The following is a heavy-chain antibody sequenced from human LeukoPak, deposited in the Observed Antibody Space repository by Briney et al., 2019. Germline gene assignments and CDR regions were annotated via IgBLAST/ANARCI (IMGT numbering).Heavy chain of an antibody. CDR3: ATNWAYYYYYMDV. J-gene: IGHJ6*03. V-gene: IGHV3-23*01. D-gene: IGHD3-16*01. CDR1: GFTFSSYA. CDR2: ITASGGNT. Sequence: GGSLRLSCAASGFTFSSYAMGWVRQAPGKGLEWVSAITASGGNTYYADSVKGRFTISRDNAKNSLYLQMNSLRAEDTAVYYCATNWAYYYYYMDVWGKGTTVTVSS.